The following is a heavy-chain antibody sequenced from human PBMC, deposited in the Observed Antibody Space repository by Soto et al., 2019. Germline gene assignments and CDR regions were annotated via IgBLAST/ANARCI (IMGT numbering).Heavy chain of an antibody. J-gene: IGHJ4*02. CDR1: GVTFDDYG. D-gene: IGHD3-10*01. V-gene: IGHV3-20*01. CDR2: INWNGGST. Sequence: GGSLRLSCAASGVTFDDYGMSWVRQAPGKGLEWVSGINWNGGSTGYADSVKGRFTISRDNAKNSLYLQMNSLRAEDTALYHCERGSYGSVSLDYWGQGTLVTVSS. CDR3: ERGSYGSVSLDY.